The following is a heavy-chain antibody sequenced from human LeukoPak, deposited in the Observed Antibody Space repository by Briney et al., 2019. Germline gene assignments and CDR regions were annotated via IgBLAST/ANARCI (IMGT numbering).Heavy chain of an antibody. CDR3: AKYVTPPGTYYYGLDV. CDR2: ISGSGDAT. Sequence: GGSLRLSCAASGFVFSSYAMNWVRQAPGKGLEWVSGISGSGDATFYADPVKGRFTISRDNSKNTLYLQMNSLRGDDTAVYYCAKYVTPPGTYYYGLDVWGQGTTVTVSS. V-gene: IGHV3-23*01. J-gene: IGHJ6*02. D-gene: IGHD6-13*01. CDR1: GFVFSSYA.